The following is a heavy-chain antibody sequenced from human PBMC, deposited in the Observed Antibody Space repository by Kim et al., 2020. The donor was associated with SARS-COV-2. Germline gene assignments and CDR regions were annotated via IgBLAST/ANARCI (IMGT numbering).Heavy chain of an antibody. CDR1: GYSISSGYY. V-gene: IGHV4-38-2*02. CDR2: IYHSGST. D-gene: IGHD3-22*01. CDR3: TSKYYYDSSGYYYADW. Sequence: SETLSLTCTVSGYSISSGYYWGWIRQPPGKGLEWIGSIYHSGSTYYNPSLKSRVTISIDTSKNQFSLRLNSVTAADTAVYYCTSKYYYDSSGYYYADWWGQGTLVTVYS. J-gene: IGHJ4*02.